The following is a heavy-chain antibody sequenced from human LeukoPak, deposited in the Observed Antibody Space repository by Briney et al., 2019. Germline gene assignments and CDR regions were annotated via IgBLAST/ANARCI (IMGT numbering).Heavy chain of an antibody. CDR3: ARTIVVGATSYYFDY. D-gene: IGHD1-26*01. J-gene: IGHJ4*02. V-gene: IGHV3-21*01. Sequence: PGGSLRLSCAASGFTFSDYSMNWVRQAPGKGLEWVASISSSSPYIYYADSVKGRFTISRDNAKDSLYLQMNSLRAEDTAVYYCARTIVVGATSYYFDYWGQGTLVTVSS. CDR1: GFTFSDYS. CDR2: ISSSSPYI.